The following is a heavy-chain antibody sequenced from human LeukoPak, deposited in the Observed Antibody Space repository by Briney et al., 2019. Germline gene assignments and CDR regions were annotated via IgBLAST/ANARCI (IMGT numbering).Heavy chain of an antibody. CDR1: GYTFTSYG. J-gene: IGHJ6*03. CDR2: ICAYNGNT. V-gene: IGHV1-18*01. D-gene: IGHD2-2*01. Sequence: GASVKVSCKASGYTFTSYGISWVRQAPGQGLEWMGWICAYNGNTNYAQKLQGRVTMTTDTSTSTAYMELRSLRSDDTAVYYCARGGCSSTSCYWTSEPRYMDVWGKGTTVTVSS. CDR3: ARGGCSSTSCYWTSEPRYMDV.